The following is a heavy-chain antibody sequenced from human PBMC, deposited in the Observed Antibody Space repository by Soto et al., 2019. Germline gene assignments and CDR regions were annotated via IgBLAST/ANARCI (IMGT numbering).Heavy chain of an antibody. Sequence: SETLSLTCTVSAGSISRGRYYWSWLRQHTGKGLEWIGYIYHSGSTYYNPSLNRRVTISVDTSKNQFSLKLSSVTAAYTAVYYCVSGSSYDESSGYYYYWRQGTLVTVSS. CDR2: IYHSGST. CDR3: VSGSSYDESSGYYYY. CDR1: AGSISRGRYY. D-gene: IGHD3-22*01. J-gene: IGHJ4*02. V-gene: IGHV4-31*03.